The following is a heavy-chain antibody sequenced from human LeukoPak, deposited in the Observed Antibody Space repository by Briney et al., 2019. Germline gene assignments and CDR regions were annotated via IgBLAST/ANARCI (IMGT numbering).Heavy chain of an antibody. CDR3: ASRPSYSSSSYH. J-gene: IGHJ5*02. D-gene: IGHD6-6*01. CDR1: GFTVSSNY. Sequence: GGSLRLSCAASGFTVSSNYMSWVRQAPGKGLEWVSVIYSGGSTYYADSVKGRFTISRDNSKNTLYLQMNSLRAEDTAVYYCASRPSYSSSSYHWGQGTLVTVSS. CDR2: IYSGGST. V-gene: IGHV3-53*01.